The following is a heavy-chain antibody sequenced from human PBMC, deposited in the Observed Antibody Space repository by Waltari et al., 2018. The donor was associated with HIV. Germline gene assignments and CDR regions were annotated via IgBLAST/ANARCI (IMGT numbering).Heavy chain of an antibody. V-gene: IGHV1-3*01. Sequence: QVQLVQSGAEVKKPGASVKVSCKDSGYTLTSYAMHWVRTAHVQRLEWMGWINAGNGNTKYSQKFQGRVTITRDTSASTAYMELSSLRSEDTAVYYCARDSTFIVGATTNWFDPWGQGTLVTVSS. CDR3: ARDSTFIVGATTNWFDP. CDR1: GYTLTSYA. D-gene: IGHD1-26*01. CDR2: INAGNGNT. J-gene: IGHJ5*02.